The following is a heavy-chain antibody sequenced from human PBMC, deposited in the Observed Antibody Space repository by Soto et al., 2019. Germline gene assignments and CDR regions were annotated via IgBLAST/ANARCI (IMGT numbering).Heavy chain of an antibody. D-gene: IGHD6-19*01. CDR2: ISYDESDK. CDR3: ARDLSVAGPDY. Sequence: XESLRLSCAASGFTFRSYAMHWVRQAPGKGLEWVAVISYDESDKYYADSLKGRFTISRDNSKNTLYLQMNSLRGEDTAVYYRARDLSVAGPDYWGQGTLVTVSS. CDR1: GFTFRSYA. V-gene: IGHV3-30*03. J-gene: IGHJ4*02.